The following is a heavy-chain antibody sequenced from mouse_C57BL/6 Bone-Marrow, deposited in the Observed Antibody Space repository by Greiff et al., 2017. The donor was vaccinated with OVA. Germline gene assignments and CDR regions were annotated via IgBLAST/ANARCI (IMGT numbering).Heavy chain of an antibody. V-gene: IGHV1-61*01. J-gene: IGHJ4*01. CDR3: ARSSSGYGRYAMDY. CDR1: GYTFTSYW. CDR2: IYPSDSET. D-gene: IGHD3-2*02. Sequence: QVQLQQPGAELVRPGSSVKLSCKASGYTFTSYWMDWVKQGPGQGLEWIGNIYPSDSETHYNQKFKDQATLTVDKSSSTAYLQLSSLTSEDSAVYYCARSSSGYGRYAMDYWGQGTSVTVSS.